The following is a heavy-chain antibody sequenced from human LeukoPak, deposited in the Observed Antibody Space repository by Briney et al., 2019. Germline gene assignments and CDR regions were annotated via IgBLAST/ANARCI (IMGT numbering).Heavy chain of an antibody. CDR1: GLTFSSYA. D-gene: IGHD4-17*01. CDR2: ISGSGDNT. V-gene: IGHV3-23*01. CDR3: AKGRGTAVTSAANY. Sequence: GGSLRLSCAASGLTFSSYAMGWVRQAPGKGLEWVSSISGSGDNTYYADSVKDRFSISRDNSKTTVSLQMNSLRAEDTAVYYCAKGRGTAVTSAANYWGQGTLVTVSS. J-gene: IGHJ4*02.